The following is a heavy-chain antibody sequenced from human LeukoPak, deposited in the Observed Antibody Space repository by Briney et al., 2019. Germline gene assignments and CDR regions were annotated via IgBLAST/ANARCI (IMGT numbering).Heavy chain of an antibody. CDR3: ATNGGFYGMDV. J-gene: IGHJ6*02. Sequence: GGSLRLSCAASGFTFSSYWMSWVRQAPGKGLEWVANIKQDGSEKYYVDSVKGRFTISRDNAKNSLYLQMNSLRAEDTAVYCCATNGGFYGMDVWGQGTTVTVSS. CDR2: IKQDGSEK. V-gene: IGHV3-7*01. D-gene: IGHD3-16*01. CDR1: GFTFSSYW.